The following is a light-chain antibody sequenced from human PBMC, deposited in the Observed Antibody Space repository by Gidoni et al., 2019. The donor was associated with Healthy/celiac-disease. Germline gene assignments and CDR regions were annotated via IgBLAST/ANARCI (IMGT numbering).Light chain of an antibody. J-gene: IGKJ1*01. Sequence: TLSVSPGESATLSCRASQSVSSNLAWYQQKPGQAPRLLIYGASTRATGIPARFSGSGSGKEFTLTISRLQSEDVAVYYCQQDNNWPKTFXQXTKVEIK. V-gene: IGKV3-15*01. CDR2: GAS. CDR1: QSVSSN. CDR3: QQDNNWPKT.